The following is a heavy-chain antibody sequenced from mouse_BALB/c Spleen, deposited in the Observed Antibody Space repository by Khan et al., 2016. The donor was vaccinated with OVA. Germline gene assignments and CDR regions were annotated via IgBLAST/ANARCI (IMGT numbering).Heavy chain of an antibody. CDR2: IWAGGST. J-gene: IGHJ2*01. V-gene: IGHV2-9*02. D-gene: IGHD1-3*01. CDR3: ARLEDI. CDR1: GFSLPSYG. Sequence: VELVESGPGLVAPSQSLSITFTVSGFSLPSYGVHWFRQPPGKGLEWLGLIWAGGSTNYTSALMSRLRICKDNSKRQVFLKMNSLQTDDTAMYYCARLEDIWGQGTTLTVSS.